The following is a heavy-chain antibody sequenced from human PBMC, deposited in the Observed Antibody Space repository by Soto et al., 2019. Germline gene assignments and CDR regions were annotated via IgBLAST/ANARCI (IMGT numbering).Heavy chain of an antibody. Sequence: EVQLLESGGGLVQPGGSLRLSCAASGFTFSTYAMNWVRQAPGKGLEWVSAIRGSGDRTYYADSVRGRFTFSKDSSKNTLYLQMNSLTAEDTAGYYVANDGVYSSSSLYYFDYWCQGTLVTVSS. CDR1: GFTFSTYA. CDR2: IRGSGDRT. CDR3: ANDGVYSSSSLYYFDY. D-gene: IGHD6-6*01. V-gene: IGHV3-23*01. J-gene: IGHJ4*02.